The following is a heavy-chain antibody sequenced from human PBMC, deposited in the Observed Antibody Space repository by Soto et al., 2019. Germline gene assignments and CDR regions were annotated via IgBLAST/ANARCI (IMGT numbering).Heavy chain of an antibody. D-gene: IGHD1-26*01. Sequence: SETLSLTCTVSGGSISSSSYYWGWIRQPPGKGLEWIGSIYYSGSTYYNPSLKSRVTISVDTSKNQFSLKLSSVTAADTAVFYCARQSGTYYFQFDYWGQGTLVTVSS. CDR3: ARQSGTYYFQFDY. V-gene: IGHV4-39*01. CDR1: GGSISSSSYY. CDR2: IYYSGST. J-gene: IGHJ4*02.